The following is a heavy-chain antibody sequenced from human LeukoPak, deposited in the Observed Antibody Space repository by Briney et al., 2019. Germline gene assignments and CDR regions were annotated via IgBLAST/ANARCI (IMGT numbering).Heavy chain of an antibody. CDR1: GFTVSSNY. CDR2: IYSGGST. J-gene: IGHJ3*02. CDR3: ARGGSYLSAFDI. V-gene: IGHV3-53*01. D-gene: IGHD1-26*01. Sequence: TGGSLRLSCAASGFTVSSNYMSWVRQAPGKGLEWVSIIYSGGSTFYADSVKGRFTISRDNSKNTLYLQMNSLRAGDTAVYYCARGGSYLSAFDIWGQGTMVTVSS.